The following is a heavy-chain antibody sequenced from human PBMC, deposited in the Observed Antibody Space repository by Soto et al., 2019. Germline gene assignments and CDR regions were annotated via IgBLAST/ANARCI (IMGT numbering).Heavy chain of an antibody. Sequence: DVQLVESGGGLIQPGGSLRLSCAAFGLTVSGKYYMAWLRQAPGKGLEWLSGRYDRDGTYYADSVKGRFITSGDTSKNIVLLQINDLRPDDTAVYYCASWHLREHAFDVWGQGTTVTVSS. CDR3: ASWHLREHAFDV. CDR1: GLTVSGKYY. J-gene: IGHJ3*01. D-gene: IGHD4-17*01. V-gene: IGHV3-53*01. CDR2: RYDRDGT.